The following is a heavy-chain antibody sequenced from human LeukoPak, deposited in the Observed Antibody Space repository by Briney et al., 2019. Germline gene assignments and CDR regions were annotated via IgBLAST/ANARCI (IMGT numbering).Heavy chain of an antibody. Sequence: GGSLRLSCAASGFTFSSYGMHWVRQAPGKGLEWVAFIRYDGSNKYYADSVKGRFTISRDNSKNTLYLQMNSLRAEDTAVYYCAKEGVTIFGVVAHFDYWGQGTLVTVSS. V-gene: IGHV3-30*02. CDR1: GFTFSSYG. J-gene: IGHJ4*02. CDR3: AKEGVTIFGVVAHFDY. CDR2: IRYDGSNK. D-gene: IGHD3-3*01.